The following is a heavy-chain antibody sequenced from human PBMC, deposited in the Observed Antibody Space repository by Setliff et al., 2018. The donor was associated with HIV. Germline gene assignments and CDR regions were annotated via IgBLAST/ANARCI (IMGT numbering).Heavy chain of an antibody. CDR1: GLTFNSYW. CDR3: ARERGYSYGYSDF. Sequence: GGSLRLSCVASGLTFNSYWVYWVRQAPGKGLECVARVNNYVTDTIYADSVKGRFTISRDNAKSTVYLQMNSLRAEDTAVYYCARERGYSYGYSDFRGQGTLGTVSS. V-gene: IGHV3-74*01. D-gene: IGHD5-18*01. J-gene: IGHJ4*02. CDR2: VNNYVTDT.